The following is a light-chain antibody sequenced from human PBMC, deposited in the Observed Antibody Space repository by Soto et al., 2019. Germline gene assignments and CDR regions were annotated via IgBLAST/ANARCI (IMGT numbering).Light chain of an antibody. CDR3: QQFSSYPLN. J-gene: IGKJ4*01. CDR1: QSASSSY. Sequence: SPATLSVSPGARATLSCGASQSASSSYLAWYQQKPGLAPRLLIYDASSRATGIPDRFSGGGSGTDFTLTISRLEPEDFAVYYCQQFSSYPLNFGGGTKVDIK. V-gene: IGKV3D-20*01. CDR2: DAS.